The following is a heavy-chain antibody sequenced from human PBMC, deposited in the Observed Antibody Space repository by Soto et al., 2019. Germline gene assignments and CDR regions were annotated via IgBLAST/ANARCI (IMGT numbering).Heavy chain of an antibody. D-gene: IGHD3-10*01. Sequence: EVQLVESGGGLAQPGGSLRLSCAASGFTIRNYDMHWVRQTTGKGLEWVSGIGDIDDPYYADSVKGRFTISREIAKNSLYLQMDGLRAGDSAVYYCARAPPRGRERAYFSGMEVWSQGSAVTVSS. J-gene: IGHJ6*02. CDR2: IGDIDDP. CDR1: GFTIRNYD. V-gene: IGHV3-13*05. CDR3: ARAPPRGRERAYFSGMEV.